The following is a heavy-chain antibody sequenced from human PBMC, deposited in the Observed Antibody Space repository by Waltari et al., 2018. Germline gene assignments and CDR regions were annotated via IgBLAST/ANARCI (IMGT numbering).Heavy chain of an antibody. CDR2: INHSGST. J-gene: IGHJ3*02. CDR3: ARSTVVINDAFDI. Sequence: QVQLQQWGAGLLKPSETLSLTCAVYGGSFSGSYWSWIRQPPGKGLAWIGEINHSGSTNYNPSLKSRVTISVDTSKNQFSLKLSSVTAADTAVYYCARSTVVINDAFDIWGQGTMVTVSS. CDR1: GGSFSGSY. D-gene: IGHD3-22*01. V-gene: IGHV4-34*01.